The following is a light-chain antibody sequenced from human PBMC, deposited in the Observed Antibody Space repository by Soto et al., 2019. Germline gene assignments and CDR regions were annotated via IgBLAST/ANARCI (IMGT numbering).Light chain of an antibody. CDR1: SSDVGGYNY. CDR2: DVN. Sequence: QSALTQPASVSGSPGQSITISCTGTSSDVGGYNYVSWYQQYPGKAPKLLIYDVNNRPSGVSNRFSGSESGNTASLTISGLQPEDEADYYCSSYRSGNTQVFGGGTKLTVL. CDR3: SSYRSGNTQV. V-gene: IGLV2-14*01. J-gene: IGLJ2*01.